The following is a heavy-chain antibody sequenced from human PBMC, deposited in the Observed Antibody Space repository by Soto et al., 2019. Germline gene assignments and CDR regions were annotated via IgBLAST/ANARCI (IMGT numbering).Heavy chain of an antibody. Sequence: QVQLVESGGGVVQPGRSLRLSCAASGFTFSSYAMHWVRHAPGKGLEWVAAISYDGSNKYYADSVKGRFTNSRDNSKNTLYLQIDSLRAEDTAVYYCARDLGNSDLDYWGQGTLVTVSS. J-gene: IGHJ4*02. CDR3: ARDLGNSDLDY. CDR2: ISYDGSNK. V-gene: IGHV3-30-3*01. D-gene: IGHD4-4*01. CDR1: GFTFSSYA.